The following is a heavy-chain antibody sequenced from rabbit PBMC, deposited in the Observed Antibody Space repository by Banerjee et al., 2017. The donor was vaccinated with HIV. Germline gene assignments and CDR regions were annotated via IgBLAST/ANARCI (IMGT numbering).Heavy chain of an antibody. J-gene: IGHJ3*01. CDR3: ARDLDDVIGWNFAW. V-gene: IGHV1S45*01. CDR1: GFSFSSSSY. CDR2: IYHGDGNV. D-gene: IGHD4-1*01. Sequence: QEQLVESGGGLVQPGGSLKLSCTASGFSFSSSSYMCWVRQAPGKGLEWIGCIYHGDGNVFYETWAKGRFTFSKTSSTTVTLQATSLTAADTATYFCARDLDDVIGWNFAWWGQGTLVTVS.